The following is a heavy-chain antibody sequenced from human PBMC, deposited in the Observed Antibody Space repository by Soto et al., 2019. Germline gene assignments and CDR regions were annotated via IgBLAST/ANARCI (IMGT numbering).Heavy chain of an antibody. Sequence: GGSLRLSCAVSGSTLNNYWMHGIRQTPGKGLVWVSHINNVATIINYADSVKGRFTISRDNAGSTLYLQMNSLGVEDTATYYCAADHRELLTYSGQGSFVTGSA. CDR2: INNVATII. V-gene: IGHV3-74*01. D-gene: IGHD1-26*01. CDR1: GSTLNNYW. CDR3: AADHRELLTY. J-gene: IGHJ1*01.